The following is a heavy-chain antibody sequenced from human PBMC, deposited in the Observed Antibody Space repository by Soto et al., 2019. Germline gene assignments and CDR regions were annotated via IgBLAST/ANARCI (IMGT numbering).Heavy chain of an antibody. CDR3: ARGSTDSYTGSRIFDX. CDR1: GLTFGSLA. Sequence: GGSLRLSCVASGLTFGSLAMSWVRQAPGEGLQWVSTITYTGGDAKYADSVRGRFVISRDNSKKTLYLQMTSLTAEDSAMYFCARGSTDSYTGSRIFDXWGRGTLVTVSX. V-gene: IGHV3-23*01. CDR2: ITYTGGDA. J-gene: IGHJ4*02. D-gene: IGHD3-10*01.